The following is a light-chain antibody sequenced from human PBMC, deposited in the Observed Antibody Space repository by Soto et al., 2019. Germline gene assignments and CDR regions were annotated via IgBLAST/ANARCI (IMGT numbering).Light chain of an antibody. CDR1: SSDVGSYNL. Sequence: QSALTQPASVSGSPGQSITISCTGTSSDVGSYNLVSWYQQHPGKAPKLMIYEGSTRPSGVSNRFSGSKSANTASLTISGLQAEDEADYYCCSYAGSSTYVCGTGTKLTVL. J-gene: IGLJ1*01. CDR2: EGS. V-gene: IGLV2-23*01. CDR3: CSYAGSSTYV.